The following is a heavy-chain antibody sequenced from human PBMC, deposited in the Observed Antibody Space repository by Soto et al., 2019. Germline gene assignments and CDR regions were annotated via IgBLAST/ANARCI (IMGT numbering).Heavy chain of an antibody. CDR2: ITSGGGDT. Sequence: PWGSLRLSCAASGFMFSTYAMNWVRQAPGKGLEYVSGITSGGGDTYYAESVRGRFTIPRDNSINTLYLPMPSPTPEDTALYHYPHPRGYADPDAVDICGQGPMVTV. J-gene: IGHJ3*02. V-gene: IGHV3-23*01. CDR3: PHPRGYADPDAVDI. CDR1: GFMFSTYA. D-gene: IGHD1-1*01.